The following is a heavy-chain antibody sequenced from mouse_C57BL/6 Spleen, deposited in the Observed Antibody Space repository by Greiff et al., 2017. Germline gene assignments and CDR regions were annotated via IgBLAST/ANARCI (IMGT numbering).Heavy chain of an antibody. CDR2: ISDGGSYT. Sequence: EVHLVESGAGLVKPGGSLKLSCAASGFTFSSYAMPWVRQTPEKRLEWVATISDGGSYTYYPDNVKGRFTISRDNAKNNLYLQMSHLKSEDTALYYCAGAPRLRRAMDYWGQGTSVTVSS. CDR1: GFTFSSYA. CDR3: AGAPRLRRAMDY. J-gene: IGHJ4*01. V-gene: IGHV5-4*01.